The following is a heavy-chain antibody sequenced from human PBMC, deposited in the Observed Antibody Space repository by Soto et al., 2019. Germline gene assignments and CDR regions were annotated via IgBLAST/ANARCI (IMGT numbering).Heavy chain of an antibody. J-gene: IGHJ4*02. V-gene: IGHV3-30*18. D-gene: IGHD1-26*01. CDR1: GFTLSNYG. CDR3: AKGHIVGTTSSYFDY. Sequence: GESLKISCAASGFTLSNYGIHWVRQAPGKGLEWVAVMSYDANNKNYADSVKGRFTISRDNSKNTLYLQMNSLRAEDSAVYYCAKGHIVGTTSSYFDYWGQGTLVTVSS. CDR2: MSYDANNK.